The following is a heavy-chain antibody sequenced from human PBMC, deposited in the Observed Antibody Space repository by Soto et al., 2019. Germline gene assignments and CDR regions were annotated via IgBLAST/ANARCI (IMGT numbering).Heavy chain of an antibody. CDR1: GFTFRSNT. CDR3: ASAGPDY. CDR2: ITGDGGGT. J-gene: IGHJ4*02. V-gene: IGHV3-23*01. D-gene: IGHD6-19*01. Sequence: EVQLLESGGCLVQPGGSLRLSCSASGFTFRSNTVIRVRQAPGKGLEWVSGITGDGGGTYYADSVKGRFSISRDNSKNTLYLQMNSLRVGDTAVYYCASAGPDYWGQGILVTVSS.